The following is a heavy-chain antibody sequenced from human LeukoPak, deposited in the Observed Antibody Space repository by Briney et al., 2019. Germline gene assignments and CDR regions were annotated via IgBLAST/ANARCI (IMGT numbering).Heavy chain of an antibody. CDR2: IKQDGSEK. Sequence: GGSLRLSCAASGFIFSNYWMSWVRQAPGKGLEWVANIKQDGSEKFYVDSVKGRFTISRDNAKNSLYLQMNSLRAEDTAVYYCARDIGSSYYYYYYMDVWGKGTTVTVSS. CDR1: GFIFSNYW. CDR3: ARDIGSSYYYYYYMDV. J-gene: IGHJ6*03. D-gene: IGHD1-14*01. V-gene: IGHV3-7*01.